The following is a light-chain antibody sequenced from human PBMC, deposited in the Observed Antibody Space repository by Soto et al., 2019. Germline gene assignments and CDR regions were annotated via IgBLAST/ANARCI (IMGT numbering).Light chain of an antibody. CDR3: SSYGGFNNVI. V-gene: IGLV2-8*01. Sequence: QLVLTQPPSASGSPGQSVTISCTGTIDDVGAYHYVSWYRQFPGEAPQLIIYEVTKRPSGVPDRFSGSKSGNTASLTVSGLQADDEADYYCSSYGGFNNVIFGGGTKLTVL. CDR2: EVT. CDR1: IDDVGAYHY. J-gene: IGLJ2*01.